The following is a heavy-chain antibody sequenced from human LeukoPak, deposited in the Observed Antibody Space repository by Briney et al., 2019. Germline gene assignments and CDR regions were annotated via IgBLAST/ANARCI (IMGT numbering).Heavy chain of an antibody. CDR3: AKIRGGGYDALDI. CDR1: GGSITNYY. V-gene: IGHV4-4*07. D-gene: IGHD3-10*01. J-gene: IGHJ3*02. Sequence: SETLSLTCTVSGGSITNYYWSWIRQPAGKGLEWIGRIFTSGSTNYNPSLKSRVIMSVGTSKNQFSLKLSSVTAADTAVYYCAKIRGGGYDALDIWGQGTMVTVSS. CDR2: IFTSGST.